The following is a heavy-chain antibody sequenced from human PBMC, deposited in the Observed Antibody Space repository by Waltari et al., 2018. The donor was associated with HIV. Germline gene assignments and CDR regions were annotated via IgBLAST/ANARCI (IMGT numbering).Heavy chain of an antibody. CDR2: INPKSGGT. V-gene: IGHV1-2*02. J-gene: IGHJ6*02. CDR3: ARGGASTTPRDYNYYGLDV. D-gene: IGHD2-2*01. Sequence: QVELVQSGAEVKKPGASVKVSCKASGYTFTDNYIHWVRQAPGHGLEWMGCINPKSGGTKHAQKFQGRVTMTRDTSMSTVYMEVSRLTSDDTAVYYCARGGASTTPRDYNYYGLDVWGQGTTVTVSS. CDR1: GYTFTDNY.